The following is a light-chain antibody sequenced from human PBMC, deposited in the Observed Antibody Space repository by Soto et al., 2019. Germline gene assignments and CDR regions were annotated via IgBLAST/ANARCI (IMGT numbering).Light chain of an antibody. CDR1: QSVSSSY. V-gene: IGKV3-20*01. J-gene: IGKJ4*01. CDR3: QQYGSSPPLT. Sequence: EIVLTQSPGTLSLSPGERATLSCRASQSVSSSYLAWYQQKPGQAPRLLIYGASSRATGIPDRFSGSESGTDFTLTISRLKPEDFAVYYCQQYGSSPPLTFGGGTKVEIK. CDR2: GAS.